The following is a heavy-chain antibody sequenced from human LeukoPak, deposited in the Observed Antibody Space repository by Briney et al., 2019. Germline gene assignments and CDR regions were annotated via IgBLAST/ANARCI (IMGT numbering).Heavy chain of an antibody. CDR3: AKGCYYDSSGYPAFDC. Sequence: GGSLRLSCAASGFTFSSYAMSWVRQAPGKGLEWVSAISGSGGSTYYADSVKGRFTISRDNSKNTLYLQMDSLRAEDTAVYYCAKGCYYDSSGYPAFDCWGQGTLVTVSS. V-gene: IGHV3-23*01. D-gene: IGHD3-22*01. CDR2: ISGSGGST. CDR1: GFTFSSYA. J-gene: IGHJ4*02.